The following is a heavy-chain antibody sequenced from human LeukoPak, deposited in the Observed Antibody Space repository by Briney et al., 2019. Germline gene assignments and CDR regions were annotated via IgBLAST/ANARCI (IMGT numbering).Heavy chain of an antibody. Sequence: GGSLRLSCAASGFTFSSYWMSWVRQAPGKGLEWVANIKQDGSEKYYVDFVKGRFTISRDNAKNSLYLQMNSLRAEDTAVYYCAREDIVVVPAAIWAGFDPWGQGTLVTVSS. CDR1: GFTFSSYW. D-gene: IGHD2-2*02. CDR3: AREDIVVVPAAIWAGFDP. J-gene: IGHJ5*02. CDR2: IKQDGSEK. V-gene: IGHV3-7*01.